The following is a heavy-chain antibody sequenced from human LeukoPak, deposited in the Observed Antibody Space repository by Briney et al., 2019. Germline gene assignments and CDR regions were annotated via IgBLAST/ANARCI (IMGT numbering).Heavy chain of an antibody. Sequence: GGSLRLSCAASGFTFNNYAMNWFRQAPGKGLEWVSSISGGGETTYYADSAKGRFPISRDNSQNTLYLQMNSLRAEDTAVYYCARDYADYVGYFFFDYWGQGTLVTVSS. CDR3: ARDYADYVGYFFFDY. J-gene: IGHJ4*02. D-gene: IGHD4-17*01. CDR2: ISGGGETT. CDR1: GFTFNNYA. V-gene: IGHV3-23*01.